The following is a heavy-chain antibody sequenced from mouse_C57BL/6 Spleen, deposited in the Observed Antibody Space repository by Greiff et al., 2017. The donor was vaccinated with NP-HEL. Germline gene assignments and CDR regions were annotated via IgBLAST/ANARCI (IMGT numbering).Heavy chain of an antibody. D-gene: IGHD2-3*01. CDR2: IDPSDSYN. Sequence: VQLQQPGAELVMPGASVKLSCKASGYTFTSYWMHWVKQRPGPGLEWIGEIDPSDSYNNYNQKFKGKSTLTVDKSSSTAYMQLSSLTSEDSAVYYCARKGGHGYLGEDYVDYWGQGTTLTVSS. J-gene: IGHJ2*01. V-gene: IGHV1-69*01. CDR1: GYTFTSYW. CDR3: ARKGGHGYLGEDYVDY.